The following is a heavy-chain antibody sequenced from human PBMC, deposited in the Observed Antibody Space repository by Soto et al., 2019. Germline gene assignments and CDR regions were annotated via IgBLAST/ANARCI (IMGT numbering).Heavy chain of an antibody. D-gene: IGHD3-22*01. CDR2: IYYSGRT. J-gene: IGHJ6*02. V-gene: IGHV4-39*01. CDR1: GGSISSSTHS. Sequence: QLQLQESGPGLVRPSETLSLTCTVSGGSISSSTHSWAWIRQPPGKGLEWIGTIYYSGRTYYNPSVKSRVTMSVDRCTNQFALKLSSVTAADTAVYFCASGSGLVLEDAIRGDYYGMDVWGQGTTVTASS. CDR3: ASGSGLVLEDAIRGDYYGMDV.